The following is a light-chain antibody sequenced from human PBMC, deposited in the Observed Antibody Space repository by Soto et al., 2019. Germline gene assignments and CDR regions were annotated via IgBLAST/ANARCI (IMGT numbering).Light chain of an antibody. CDR1: QSISSN. CDR2: GAS. V-gene: IGKV3-15*01. J-gene: IGKJ3*01. Sequence: EIVMTQYPATLSVSPGERATLSCRASQSISSNLAWYQQKPGQAPRLLIYGASTRATGIPARFSGSGSGTDFTLTISSLQSEDFAVYYCQQYNNWPPDTFGPGTKVDIK. CDR3: QQYNNWPPDT.